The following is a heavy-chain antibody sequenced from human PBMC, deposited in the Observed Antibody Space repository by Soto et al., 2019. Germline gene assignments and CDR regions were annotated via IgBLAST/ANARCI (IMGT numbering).Heavy chain of an antibody. CDR1: GYTFTYRY. D-gene: IGHD3-3*01. V-gene: IGHV1-45*02. CDR3: ARSGRGEWSLGY. CDR2: ITPFNGNT. Sequence: SVKVSCKASGYTFTYRYLHWVRQALGQALEWMGWITPFNGNTNYAQKFQDRVTITRDRSMSTAYMELSSLRSEDTAMYYCARSGRGEWSLGYWGQGTLVTVSS. J-gene: IGHJ4*02.